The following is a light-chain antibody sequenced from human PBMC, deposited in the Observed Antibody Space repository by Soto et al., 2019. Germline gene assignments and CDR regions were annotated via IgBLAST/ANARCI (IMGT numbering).Light chain of an antibody. J-gene: IGKJ1*01. CDR3: QQYGSLVT. V-gene: IGKV3-20*01. Sequence: EIVLTQSPGTLSLSPGERATLSCRASQSVSSSYLAWYQQKPGQAPRLLIYGASSRATGIPDRFSGSGSGTDFTLTISRLEPEDLAVYYCQQYGSLVTFGQGTKVEIK. CDR1: QSVSSSY. CDR2: GAS.